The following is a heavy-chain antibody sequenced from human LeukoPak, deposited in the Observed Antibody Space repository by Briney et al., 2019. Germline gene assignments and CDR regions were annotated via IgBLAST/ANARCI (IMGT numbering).Heavy chain of an antibody. V-gene: IGHV4-34*01. D-gene: IGHD3-10*01. CDR1: GESFSGYF. CDR2: SNHFGSP. Sequence: PSETLSLTCAVSGESFSGYFWTWIRQPPGKGLEWIGESNHFGSPDYNPSLKSRVTISVDTSKKQFSLNVRSVTAADTAVYYCARLRRVRGGRMDFDSWGQGTLVTVSS. J-gene: IGHJ4*02. CDR3: ARLRRVRGGRMDFDS.